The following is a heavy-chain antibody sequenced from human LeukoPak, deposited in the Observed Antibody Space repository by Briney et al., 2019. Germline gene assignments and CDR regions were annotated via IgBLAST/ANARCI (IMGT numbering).Heavy chain of an antibody. Sequence: GGSLRLSCAASGFTFSSYAMSWVRQAPGKGLEWVSVISDSGDRTYYADSVKGRFTISRDNSKNTLYLQMNSLRAEDTAVYYCARDSSSWYYFDYWGQGTLVTVSS. D-gene: IGHD6-13*01. CDR2: ISDSGDRT. J-gene: IGHJ4*02. V-gene: IGHV3-23*01. CDR1: GFTFSSYA. CDR3: ARDSSSWYYFDY.